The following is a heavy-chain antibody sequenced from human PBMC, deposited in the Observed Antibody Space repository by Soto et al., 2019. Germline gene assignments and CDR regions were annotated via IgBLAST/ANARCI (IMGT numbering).Heavy chain of an antibody. CDR3: AKSASSGWYGWFDP. J-gene: IGHJ5*02. D-gene: IGHD6-19*01. CDR2: IYWNDDK. CDR1: GFSLRTSGVG. V-gene: IGHV2-5*01. Sequence: QITLKESGPTLVKPTQTLTLTCIFSGFSLRTSGVGVGWMRQPPGKALEWLGFIYWNDDKRYSPSLKSRLTITKDTSKNQVVLTMTNMDPVDTATYDCAKSASSGWYGWFDPWGQGTLVTVSS.